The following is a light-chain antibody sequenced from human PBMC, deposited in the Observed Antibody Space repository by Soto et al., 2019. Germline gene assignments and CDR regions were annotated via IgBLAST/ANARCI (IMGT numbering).Light chain of an antibody. Sequence: EIVMTQSPATLALSPGERATLSCRASQSVSSNLIWYQHKPGQAPRLLIYGASTRATGVPARFSGSGSGTEFTLTISSLQSEDFAVYYCQQYNDWWTFGQGTKVEIK. V-gene: IGKV3-15*01. CDR1: QSVSSN. CDR2: GAS. J-gene: IGKJ1*01. CDR3: QQYNDWWT.